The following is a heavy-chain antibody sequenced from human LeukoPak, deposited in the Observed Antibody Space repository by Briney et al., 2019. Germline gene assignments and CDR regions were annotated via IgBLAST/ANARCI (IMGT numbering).Heavy chain of an antibody. Sequence: GGSLRLSCAASGFTLTRNHMNWVRQVPGKGLEWVSIIYSSDATYYADSVKGRFTVSRDKAKNTLYLQMNSLRAEDTAVYYCAKDGGARSSGWYYFDYWGQGTLVTVSS. CDR1: GFTLTRNH. CDR2: IYSSDAT. D-gene: IGHD6-19*01. J-gene: IGHJ4*02. CDR3: AKDGGARSSGWYYFDY. V-gene: IGHV3-66*01.